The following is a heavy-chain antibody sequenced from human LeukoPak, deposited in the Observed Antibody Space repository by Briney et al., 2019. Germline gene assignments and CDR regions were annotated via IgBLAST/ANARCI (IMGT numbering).Heavy chain of an antibody. J-gene: IGHJ4*02. V-gene: IGHV3-66*01. Sequence: GGSLRLSCAASGFTVSSNYMSWVRQAPGKGLEWVSVIYSGGSTYYADSVKGRFTISRDNSKNTLYLQMNSLRAEDTAVYYCAKVRTYYYDSSGYYYDYWGQGTLVTVSS. CDR2: IYSGGST. D-gene: IGHD3-22*01. CDR1: GFTVSSNY. CDR3: AKVRTYYYDSSGYYYDY.